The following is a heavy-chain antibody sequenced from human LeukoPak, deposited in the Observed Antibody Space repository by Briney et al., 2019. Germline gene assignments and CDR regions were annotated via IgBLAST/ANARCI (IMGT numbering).Heavy chain of an antibody. CDR1: GGSISSSSYY. Sequence: SETLSLTCTVSGGSISSSSYYWGWIRQPPGKGLEWIGSIYYSGSTYYNPSLKSRVTISVDTSKNQFSLKLSSVTAADTAVYYCARALPWYNWNDLLDYWGQGTLVTVSS. J-gene: IGHJ4*02. V-gene: IGHV4-39*01. D-gene: IGHD1-1*01. CDR2: IYYSGST. CDR3: ARALPWYNWNDLLDY.